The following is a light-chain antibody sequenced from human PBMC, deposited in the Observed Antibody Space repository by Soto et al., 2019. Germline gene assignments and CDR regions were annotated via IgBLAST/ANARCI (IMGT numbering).Light chain of an antibody. V-gene: IGKV1D-16*01. J-gene: IGKJ3*01. CDR1: QDISSW. CDR3: HQYHTYPFT. CDR2: AAS. Sequence: DIQLTQSPSSLSASVGDRVTITCRASQDISSWLAWYQQKPEKAPKSLIYAASFLQSGVPSRFSGSRSGTDFTLTISSLQPEDFGTYYCHQYHTYPFTFGPGTKVDF.